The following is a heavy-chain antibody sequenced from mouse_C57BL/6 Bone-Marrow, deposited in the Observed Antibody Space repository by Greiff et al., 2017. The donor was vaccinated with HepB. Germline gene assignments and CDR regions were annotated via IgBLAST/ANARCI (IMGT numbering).Heavy chain of an antibody. J-gene: IGHJ3*01. V-gene: IGHV1-39*01. D-gene: IGHD5-1*01. CDR3: AREYLACFAS. CDR2: INPKYGTT. CDR1: GYSFTDYN. Sequence: EVQLQQSGPELVKPGASVKISCKASGYSFTDYNMNWVKQSNGKSLEWIGVINPKYGTTSYNQKVKGKATSTVDQSSSTAYMQLNSLTSADSAVLYCAREYLACFASWGQGTLVTFSA.